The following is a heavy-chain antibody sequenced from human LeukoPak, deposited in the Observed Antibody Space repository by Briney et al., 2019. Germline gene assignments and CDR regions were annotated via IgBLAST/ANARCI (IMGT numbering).Heavy chain of an antibody. D-gene: IGHD4-11*01. J-gene: IGHJ3*02. CDR1: GFTFSSYA. V-gene: IGHV3-23*01. CDR3: AKRPYSTTFGAFDI. CDR2: ISGSGGST. Sequence: PGGSLRLSCAASGFTFSSYAMSWVRQAPGKGLEGVSAISGSGGSTDYADSVKGRFTISRDTPKNTMYLQMNSLRAEDTAVYYCAKRPYSTTFGAFDIWGQGTMVTVSA.